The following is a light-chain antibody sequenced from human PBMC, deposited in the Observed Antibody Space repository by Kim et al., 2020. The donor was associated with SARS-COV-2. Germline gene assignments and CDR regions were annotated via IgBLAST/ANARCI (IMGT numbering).Light chain of an antibody. V-gene: IGKV1-27*01. CDR1: QGISNY. J-gene: IGKJ4*01. CDR3: EKYNRAPLT. Sequence: DIQMTQSPSSLSASVGDRVTITCRASQGISNYLAWYQQRPGKVPKLLIYAASTLQSGVPSRFSGGGSGTDFTLTISSLQPEDVATLYCEKYNRAPLTFGGRTKVDIK. CDR2: AAS.